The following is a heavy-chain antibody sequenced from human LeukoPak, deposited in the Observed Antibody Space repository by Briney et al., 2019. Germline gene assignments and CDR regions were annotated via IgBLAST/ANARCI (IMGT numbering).Heavy chain of an antibody. CDR1: GFTFSNYA. CDR3: AKGAVTNTRSFDY. D-gene: IGHD4-17*01. J-gene: IGHJ4*02. Sequence: GGSLRLSCAASGFTFSNYAMSWVRQAPGKGLEWGSIISASGGTTYYAGSVKGRFTFSRDNSKNTLFLQMNSLRAEDTAVYYCAKGAVTNTRSFDYWGQGTLVTVSS. CDR2: ISASGGTT. V-gene: IGHV3-23*01.